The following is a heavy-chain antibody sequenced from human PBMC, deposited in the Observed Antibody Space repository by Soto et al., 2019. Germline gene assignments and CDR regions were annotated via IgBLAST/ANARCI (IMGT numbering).Heavy chain of an antibody. CDR2: LSADNGNT. D-gene: IGHD3-9*01. Sequence: QVQLLQSGAEVKKPWASVTVSCKASGYPFTSYGISCVRQSPGHGLEWMGWLSADNGNTYYAQKRQGRVTMTTDKSTSIASMELRSLRADDTAVYYCARMGNPGILTGYLPDNWFDPWGQGTLVTVSS. J-gene: IGHJ5*02. CDR3: ARMGNPGILTGYLPDNWFDP. CDR1: GYPFTSYG. V-gene: IGHV1-18*01.